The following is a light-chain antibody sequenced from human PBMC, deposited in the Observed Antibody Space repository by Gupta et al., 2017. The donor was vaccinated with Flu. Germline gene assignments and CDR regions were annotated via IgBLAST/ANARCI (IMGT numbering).Light chain of an antibody. V-gene: IGLV1-51*02. CDR3: GTWDSSLTYV. J-gene: IGLJ1*01. CDR2: ENT. Sequence: QSVLTQPPSVSAAPGQKVTISCSGSSSNVGSNYVFWYQQLPGTAPKLLIYENTKRPSGIPDRFSGSKSGTSVTLGITGLQTGDEADYYCGTWDSSLTYVFGTGTKVTVL. CDR1: SSNVGSNY.